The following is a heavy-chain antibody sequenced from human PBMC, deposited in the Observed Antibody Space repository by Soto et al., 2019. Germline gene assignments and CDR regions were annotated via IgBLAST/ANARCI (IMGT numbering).Heavy chain of an antibody. CDR3: ARESIVGATNTFDY. Sequence: EVQLVESGGGLVQPGESLRLSCAASGFTVSSNYMSWVRHAPGKGLEWVSIIYSGGSTYYADSVKGRFTISRDNSKNTLYLQMNSLRAEDTAVYYCARESIVGATNTFDYWGQGTLVTVSS. CDR1: GFTVSSNY. V-gene: IGHV3-66*01. CDR2: IYSGGST. J-gene: IGHJ4*02. D-gene: IGHD1-26*01.